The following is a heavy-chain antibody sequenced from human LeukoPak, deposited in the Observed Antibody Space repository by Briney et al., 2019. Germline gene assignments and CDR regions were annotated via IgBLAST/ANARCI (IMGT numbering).Heavy chain of an antibody. CDR2: IYHSGST. CDR3: ARDTRGYYYDSSGYLDY. V-gene: IGHV4-4*02. J-gene: IGHJ4*02. CDR1: GGSISSSNW. D-gene: IGHD3-22*01. Sequence: SETLSLTCAVSGGSISSSNWWSWVRQPPGKGLEWIGEIYHSGSTNYNPSLKSRVTISVDTSKNQFSLKLSSVTAADTAVYYCARDTRGYYYDSSGYLDYWGQGTLVTVSS.